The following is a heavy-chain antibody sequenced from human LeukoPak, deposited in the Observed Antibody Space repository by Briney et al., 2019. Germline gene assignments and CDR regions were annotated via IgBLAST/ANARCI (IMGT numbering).Heavy chain of an antibody. D-gene: IGHD3-22*01. CDR3: AKGPYYYDSSGPFDY. CDR2: ISWNSGSI. Sequence: GGSLRLSCAASGFTFDDYAMHWVRQAPGKGLEWVSGISWNSGSIGYADSVKGRFTISRDNAKNSLHLQMNSLRAEDTALYYCAKGPYYYDSSGPFDYWGQGTLVTVSS. CDR1: GFTFDDYA. V-gene: IGHV3-9*01. J-gene: IGHJ4*02.